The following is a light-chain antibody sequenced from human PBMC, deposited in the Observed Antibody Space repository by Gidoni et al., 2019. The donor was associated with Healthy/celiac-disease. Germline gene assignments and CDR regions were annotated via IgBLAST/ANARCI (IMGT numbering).Light chain of an antibody. CDR1: QSVSSY. J-gene: IGKJ5*01. CDR3: QQLSSSIT. CDR2: DAS. Sequence: EIVLTQSPATLSLSPGERATLSCRASQSVSSYLAWYQQKPGQAPRLLIHDASNRAAGIPARFSGSGSGTDFTLTISSLEPEDFAVYYCQQLSSSITFGQGTRLEIK. V-gene: IGKV3-11*01.